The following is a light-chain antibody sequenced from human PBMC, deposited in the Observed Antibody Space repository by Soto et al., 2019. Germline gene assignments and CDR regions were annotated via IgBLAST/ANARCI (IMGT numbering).Light chain of an antibody. CDR2: GAS. CDR3: QQYGSSGT. Sequence: EIVLTQSPCTLSLSPGERATLSCGASQSVSNNYLAWYQQKPGHAPSLLIYGASNRATGIPDRFSGSGSGTDFTLTISRLEPEDFAVYYCQQYGSSGTFGQGTKVDIK. J-gene: IGKJ1*01. CDR1: QSVSNNY. V-gene: IGKV3-20*01.